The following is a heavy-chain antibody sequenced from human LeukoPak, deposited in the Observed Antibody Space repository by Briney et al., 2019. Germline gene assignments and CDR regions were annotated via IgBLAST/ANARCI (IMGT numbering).Heavy chain of an antibody. Sequence: GGSLRLSCAASGFTFSDAWMNWVRQAPGKGLEWVSYISSSSSTIYYADSVKGRFTISRDNAKNSLYLQMNSLRAEDTAVYYCARAFPYCGGDCYTYWGQGTLVTVSS. J-gene: IGHJ4*02. CDR3: ARAFPYCGGDCYTY. D-gene: IGHD2-21*02. V-gene: IGHV3-48*01. CDR1: GFTFSDAW. CDR2: ISSSSSTI.